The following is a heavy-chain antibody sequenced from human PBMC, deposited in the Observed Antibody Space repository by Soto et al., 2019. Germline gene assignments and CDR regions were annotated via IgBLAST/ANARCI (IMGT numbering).Heavy chain of an antibody. Sequence: PSETLSLTCDVSEDTISTGGYTWAWIRQPPGKALEWIGHTYHSGNPYYNPSLKSRVTISVDTSKNQCSLKLSSVTAADTAVYYCAKSLSESEHPPVYCLSTTCYLRGRALWAKGTTLPVSS. J-gene: IGHJ6*04. CDR1: EDTISTGGYT. CDR2: TYHSGNP. CDR3: AKSLSESEHPPVYCLSTTCYLRGRAL. D-gene: IGHD2-2*01. V-gene: IGHV4-30-2*03.